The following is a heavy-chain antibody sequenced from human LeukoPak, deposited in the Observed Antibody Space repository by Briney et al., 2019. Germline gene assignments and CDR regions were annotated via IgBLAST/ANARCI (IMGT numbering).Heavy chain of an antibody. CDR3: ARDGRPSPQLGATEWYFDL. CDR1: GGSISSGSYY. J-gene: IGHJ2*01. CDR2: TYTSGST. D-gene: IGHD1-26*01. Sequence: TSQTLSLTCTVSGGSISSGSYYWSWIRQPAGKGLEWIGRTYTSGSTNYNPSLKSRVTISVDTSKNQFSLKLSSVTAADTAVYYCARDGRPSPQLGATEWYFDLWGRGTLVTVSS. V-gene: IGHV4-61*02.